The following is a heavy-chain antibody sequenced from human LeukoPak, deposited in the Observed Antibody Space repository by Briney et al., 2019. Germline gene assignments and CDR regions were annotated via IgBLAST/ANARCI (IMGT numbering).Heavy chain of an antibody. V-gene: IGHV7-4-1*02. Sequence: ASVKVSCKASGYTFTSYAMNWVRQAPGQGLEWMGWINTNTGNPTYDQGFTGRFVFSLDTSVSTAYLQISSLKAEDTAVYYCARDPEGYCTNGVCFFVYWGQGTLVTVSS. D-gene: IGHD2-8*01. CDR3: ARDPEGYCTNGVCFFVY. CDR2: INTNTGNP. CDR1: GYTFTSYA. J-gene: IGHJ4*02.